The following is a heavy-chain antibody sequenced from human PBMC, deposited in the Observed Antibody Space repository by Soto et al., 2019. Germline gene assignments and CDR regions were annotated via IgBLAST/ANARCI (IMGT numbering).Heavy chain of an antibody. V-gene: IGHV2-5*02. D-gene: IGHD1-1*01. J-gene: IGHJ5*02. CDR2: IYWDDDK. CDR1: GFSLSTSGVG. CDR3: P. Sequence: QITLKESGPTLVKPTQTLTLTCTFSGFSLSTSGVGVGWIRQPPGKALEWLPLIYWDDDKRYSPSLKSRLTITKDTSKNQCHRVHQKPMPGSFPPQPSPWG.